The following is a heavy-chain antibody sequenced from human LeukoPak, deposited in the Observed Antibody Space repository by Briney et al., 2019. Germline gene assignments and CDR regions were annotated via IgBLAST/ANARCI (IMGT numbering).Heavy chain of an antibody. J-gene: IGHJ4*02. V-gene: IGHV4-59*05. CDR3: ASPYYDILTGQLGRAYFDY. D-gene: IGHD3-9*01. CDR2: IYYSGST. Sequence: GSLRLSCAASGFTFSDYYMSWIRQAPGKGLEWIGSIYYSGSTYYNPSLKSRVTISVDTSKNQFSLKLSSVTAADSAVYYCASPYYDILTGQLGRAYFDYWGQGTLVTVSS. CDR1: GFTFSDYY.